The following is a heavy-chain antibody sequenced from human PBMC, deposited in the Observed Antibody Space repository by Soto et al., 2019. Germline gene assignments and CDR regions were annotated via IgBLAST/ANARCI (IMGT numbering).Heavy chain of an antibody. CDR1: GYTLTELS. J-gene: IGHJ4*02. CDR3: ATQYYYDSSGYPYYFDY. Sequence: ASVKVSCKVSGYTLTELSVHWVRQAPGKGLEWMGGFDPEDGETIYAQKFQGRVTMTEDTSTDTAYMELSSLRSEDTAVYYCATQYYYDSSGYPYYFDYWGQGTLVTVSS. CDR2: FDPEDGET. V-gene: IGHV1-24*01. D-gene: IGHD3-22*01.